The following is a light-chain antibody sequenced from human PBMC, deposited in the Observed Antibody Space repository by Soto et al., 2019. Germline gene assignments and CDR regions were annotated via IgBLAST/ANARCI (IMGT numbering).Light chain of an antibody. CDR2: LGS. CDR1: QRLLYSNGNTF. J-gene: IGKJ2*01. V-gene: IGKV2-28*01. Sequence: EIVMTQSPPSLTVTPGEPASISCRSSQRLLYSNGNTFLDWYVQKPGQSPQLLIYLGSNRDSGVPDRVSGSESGTDFTLKISRVEAEDFGVYYCMQALHSPYTFGQGTKLDIK. CDR3: MQALHSPYT.